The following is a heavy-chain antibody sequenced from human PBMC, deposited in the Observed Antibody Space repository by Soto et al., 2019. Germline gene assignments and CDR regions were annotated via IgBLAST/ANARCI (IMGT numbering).Heavy chain of an antibody. CDR1: GYTFTGYY. CDR2: INPNSGGT. CDR3: ARGPGGAAAGKIDY. D-gene: IGHD6-13*01. J-gene: IGHJ4*02. V-gene: IGHV1-2*04. Sequence: GASVKVSCKASGYTFTGYYMHWVRQAPGQGLEWMGWINPNSGGTNYAQKFQGWVTMTRDTSISTAYMELSRLRSDDTAVYYCARGPGGAAAGKIDYWGQGTLVTVSS.